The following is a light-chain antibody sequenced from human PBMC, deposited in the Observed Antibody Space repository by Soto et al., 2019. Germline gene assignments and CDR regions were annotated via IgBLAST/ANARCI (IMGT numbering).Light chain of an antibody. CDR1: QSVGSN. CDR2: GSS. Sequence: EILLTQSPATLPVSPWERATLSWRASQSVGSNLAWFQQKPGQAPRLLIYGSSTRATGVPARFSGSGSGADFTLTISNLQSEDFAVYYCQQYTNWPPITFGQGTRLEIK. J-gene: IGKJ5*01. CDR3: QQYTNWPPIT. V-gene: IGKV3-15*01.